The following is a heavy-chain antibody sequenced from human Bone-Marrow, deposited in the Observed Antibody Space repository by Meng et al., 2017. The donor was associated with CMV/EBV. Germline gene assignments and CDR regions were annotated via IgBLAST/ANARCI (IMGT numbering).Heavy chain of an antibody. D-gene: IGHD2-2*01. CDR3: ARGPDSYCSSTSCLWADLDY. J-gene: IGHJ4*02. CDR2: ISAYNGNT. CDR1: GYTFTSYG. Sequence: ASVKVSCKASGYTFTSYGISWVRQAPGQGLEWMGWISAYNGNTNYAQKLQGRVTMTTDTSTSTAYTELRSLRSDDTAVYYCARGPDSYCSSTSCLWADLDYWGQGTRVTVSS. V-gene: IGHV1-18*01.